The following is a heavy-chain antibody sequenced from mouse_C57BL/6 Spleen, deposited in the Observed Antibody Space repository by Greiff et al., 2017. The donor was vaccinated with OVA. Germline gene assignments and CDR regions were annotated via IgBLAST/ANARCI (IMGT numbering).Heavy chain of an antibody. CDR1: GYTFTSYW. J-gene: IGHJ4*01. CDR2: IYPGSGST. Sequence: VQLQQPGAELVKPGASVKMSCKASGYTFTSYWITWVKQRPGQGLEWIGDIYPGSGSTNYNEKFKSKATLTVDTSSSTAYMQLSSLTSEDSAVYYCARSLYDGYYAMDYWGQGTSVTVSS. CDR3: ARSLYDGYYAMDY. D-gene: IGHD2-3*01. V-gene: IGHV1-55*01.